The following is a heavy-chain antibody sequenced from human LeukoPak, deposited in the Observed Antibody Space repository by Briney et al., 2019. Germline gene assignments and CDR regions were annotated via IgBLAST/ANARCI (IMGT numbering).Heavy chain of an antibody. CDR1: GGTFSSYA. CDR3: ARWGYYSNLFDY. D-gene: IGHD4-11*01. V-gene: IGHV1-69*05. J-gene: IGHJ4*02. CDR2: IIPIFGTA. Sequence: ASVKVSCKASGGTFSSYAISWVRQAPGQGLEWMGGIIPIFGTANYAQKFRGRATITTDESTSTAYMELSSLRSEDTAVYYCARWGYYSNLFDYWGQGTLVTVSS.